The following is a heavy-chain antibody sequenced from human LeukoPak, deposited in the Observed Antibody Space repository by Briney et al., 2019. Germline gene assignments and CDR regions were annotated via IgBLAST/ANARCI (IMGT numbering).Heavy chain of an antibody. J-gene: IGHJ6*02. Sequence: SLRLSCAASGFTFSDYYMSWIRQAPGKGLEWVSYISSSGSTIYYADSVKGRFTISRDNAKNSLYLQMNSLRAEDTAVYYCARRWCSSTSCAYYYGMDVWGQGTTVTVSS. V-gene: IGHV3-11*01. D-gene: IGHD2-2*01. CDR2: ISSSGSTI. CDR1: GFTFSDYY. CDR3: ARRWCSSTSCAYYYGMDV.